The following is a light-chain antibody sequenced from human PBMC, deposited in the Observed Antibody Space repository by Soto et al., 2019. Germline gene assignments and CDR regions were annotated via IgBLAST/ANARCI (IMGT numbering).Light chain of an antibody. Sequence: EIVLTQSPATLCLSPGERATLSCRASQSVSSYLAWYQQKPGQAPRLLIYATSSRATDIPDRFIGYGSGTEFTLTISSLQPDDFATYYCQQYNSYSRTFGQGTKVDI. CDR3: QQYNSYSRT. CDR2: ATS. V-gene: IGKV3-11*01. J-gene: IGKJ1*01. CDR1: QSVSSY.